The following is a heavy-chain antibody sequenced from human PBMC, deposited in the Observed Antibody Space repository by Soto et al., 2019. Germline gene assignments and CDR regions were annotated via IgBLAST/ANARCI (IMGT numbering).Heavy chain of an antibody. CDR2: ISGSGGST. D-gene: IGHD3-10*01. Sequence: EVQLLESGGGLVQPGGSLRLSCAASGFTFSRYAMSWVRQAPGKGLEWVSAISGSGGSTYYADSVKGRFTISRDNSKNTLYLRTNSLSAEDTAVYYLAKVTSYYYGSGSYLGVFDIWGQGTMVTVSS. V-gene: IGHV3-23*01. CDR1: GFTFSRYA. J-gene: IGHJ3*02. CDR3: AKVTSYYYGSGSYLGVFDI.